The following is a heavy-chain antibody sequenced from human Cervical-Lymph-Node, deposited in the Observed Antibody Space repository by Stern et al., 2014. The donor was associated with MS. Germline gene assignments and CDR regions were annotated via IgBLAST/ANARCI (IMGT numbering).Heavy chain of an antibody. V-gene: IGHV3-9*01. D-gene: IGHD6-13*01. Sequence: QLVESGGGLVQPGRSLRLSCAASGFTFDDYAMHWVRQAPGKGLEWVSGLSWNSGNIGYADSVKGRFTISRDNAKNSLYLQMNSLRAEDTALYYCAKNPRRRSSLYYFDYWGQGTLVTVSS. CDR2: LSWNSGNI. J-gene: IGHJ4*02. CDR1: GFTFDDYA. CDR3: AKNPRRRSSLYYFDY.